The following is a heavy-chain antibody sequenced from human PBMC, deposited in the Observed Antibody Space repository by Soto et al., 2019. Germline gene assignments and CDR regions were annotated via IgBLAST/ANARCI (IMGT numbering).Heavy chain of an antibody. Sequence: PSETLSLTCAVSGGSISSSNWWSWVRQPPGKGLEWIGEIYHSGSTNYNPSLKSRVTISVDKSKNQFSLKLSSVTAADTAVYYCARTAAGDSGSSHFDYWGQGTLVTVSS. CDR1: GGSISSSNW. CDR2: IYHSGST. V-gene: IGHV4-4*02. CDR3: ARTAAGDSGSSHFDY. J-gene: IGHJ4*02. D-gene: IGHD1-26*01.